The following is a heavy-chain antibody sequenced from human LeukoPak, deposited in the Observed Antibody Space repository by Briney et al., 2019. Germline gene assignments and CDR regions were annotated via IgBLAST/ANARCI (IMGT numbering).Heavy chain of an antibody. CDR2: ISSSSSYI. CDR3: ARPPYTYYYDSSGPQTHFDY. D-gene: IGHD3-22*01. CDR1: GFTFSSYS. J-gene: IGHJ4*02. V-gene: IGHV3-21*01. Sequence: GGSLRLSCAASGFTFSSYSMNWVRQAPGKGLEWVSSISSSSSYIYYADSVKGRFTISRDNAKNSLYLQMNSLRAEDTAVYYCARPPYTYYYDSSGPQTHFDYWGQGTVVTVSS.